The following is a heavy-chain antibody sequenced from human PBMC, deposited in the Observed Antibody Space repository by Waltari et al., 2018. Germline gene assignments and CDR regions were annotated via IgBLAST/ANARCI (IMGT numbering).Heavy chain of an antibody. Sequence: EEQLVESGGGLVQPGGSLRLSCAASGFTFSSDWVCWVRPAPGKGLEWVANRKQDASEKHYVDSLKCRITVSRDNAKNSLYLDMDSLRAEDTAVYYCARGRLWGFDLWGQGTLVTVSS. CDR3: ARGRLWGFDL. D-gene: IGHD3-16*01. V-gene: IGHV3-7*04. CDR1: GFTFSSDW. CDR2: RKQDASEK. J-gene: IGHJ4*02.